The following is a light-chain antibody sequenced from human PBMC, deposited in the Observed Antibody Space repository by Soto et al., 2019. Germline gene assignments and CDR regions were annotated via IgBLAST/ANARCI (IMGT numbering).Light chain of an antibody. CDR3: QQYNSQRT. CDR1: QYISSW. J-gene: IGKJ1*01. Sequence: DIKMTQSPSTLSAYVGDRVTITCRASQYISSWLAWYQQKPGKAPKLLIYKASSLESGVPSRFSGSGSGTEFTLAISSLQPDDFATYYCQQYNSQRTFGQGTKVEIK. V-gene: IGKV1-5*03. CDR2: KAS.